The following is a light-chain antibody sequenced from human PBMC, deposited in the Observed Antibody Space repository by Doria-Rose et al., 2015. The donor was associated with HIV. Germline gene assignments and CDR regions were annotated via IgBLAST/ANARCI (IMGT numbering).Light chain of an antibody. Sequence: ASTGDRVTVTCRASQDISNYLAWYQQKPGKAPKLLIYGASTLQSGVPSRFSGSGSGTDFTLTVSYLQSEDFATYYCQQYYSYPPTFGQGTKVEVK. J-gene: IGKJ1*01. V-gene: IGKV1-8*01. CDR1: QDISNY. CDR3: QQYYSYPPT. CDR2: GAS.